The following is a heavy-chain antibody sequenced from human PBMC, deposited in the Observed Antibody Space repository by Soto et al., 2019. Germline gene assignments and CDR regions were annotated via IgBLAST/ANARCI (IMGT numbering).Heavy chain of an antibody. J-gene: IGHJ4*02. CDR3: ARGRAGRYYFGY. CDR2: ISSSSSYI. V-gene: IGHV3-21*01. D-gene: IGHD3-10*01. CDR1: GFTFSSYS. Sequence: EVQLVESGGGLVKPGGSLRLSCAASGFTFSSYSMNWVLQAPGKGLEWVSSISSSSSYIYYADSVKGRFTISRDNAKNSLYLQMNSMRAEDTAVYYCARGRAGRYYFGYWGQGTLVTVSS.